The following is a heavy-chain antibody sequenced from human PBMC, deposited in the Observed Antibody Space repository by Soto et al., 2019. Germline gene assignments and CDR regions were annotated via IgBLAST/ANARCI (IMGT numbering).Heavy chain of an antibody. V-gene: IGHV3-48*01. J-gene: IGHJ4*02. CDR3: ARSPANIVLMVYAPVGFDY. Sequence: SGGSLRLSCAASGFTFSSYSMNWVRQAPGKGLEWVSYISSSSSTIYYADSVKGRFTISRDNAKNSLYLQMNSLRAEDTAVYYCARSPANIVLMVYAPVGFDYWGQGTLVTVSS. CDR2: ISSSSSTI. D-gene: IGHD2-8*01. CDR1: GFTFSSYS.